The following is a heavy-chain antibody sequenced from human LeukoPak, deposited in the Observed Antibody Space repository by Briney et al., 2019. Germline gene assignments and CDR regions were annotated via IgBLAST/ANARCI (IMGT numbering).Heavy chain of an antibody. V-gene: IGHV1-69*01. CDR3: ARGNGDGYNYLGY. D-gene: IGHD5-24*01. Sequence: SVKVSCKGSGGTLSNYAISWVRQAPGQGLEWMGGIIPFATTPDYAQKFQGRVTISADDSTNTVYMELDSLTSEDTAVYYCARGNGDGYNYLGYWGQGTLVTVSS. CDR2: IIPFATTP. CDR1: GGTLSNYA. J-gene: IGHJ4*02.